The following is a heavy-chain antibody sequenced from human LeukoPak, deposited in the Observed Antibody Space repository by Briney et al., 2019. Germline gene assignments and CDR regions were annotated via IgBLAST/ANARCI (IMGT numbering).Heavy chain of an antibody. CDR3: ASGVVVATKNFDY. V-gene: IGHV4-34*01. CDR2: INHSGST. J-gene: IGHJ4*02. Sequence: SETLSLTCAVYGGSLSRYYWSWIRQPPGKGLEWIGEINHSGSTNYNPSLKSRVTISVDTSKNQFSLKLSSVTAADTAVYYCASGVVVATKNFDYWGQGTLVTVSS. D-gene: IGHD1-26*01. CDR1: GGSLSRYY.